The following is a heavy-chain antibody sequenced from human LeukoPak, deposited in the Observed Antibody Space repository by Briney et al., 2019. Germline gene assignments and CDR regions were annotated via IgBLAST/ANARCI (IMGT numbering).Heavy chain of an antibody. CDR2: TSSSGSTI. CDR1: GFTFSDYY. Sequence: GGSLRLSCAASGFTFSDYYMSWIRQAPGKGLEWVSYTSSSGSTIYYADSVKGRFTISRDSAKNSLYLQMNSLRAEDTAVYYCARVKQLEGLYYYYYMDVWGKGTTVTVPS. CDR3: ARVKQLEGLYYYYYMDV. J-gene: IGHJ6*03. D-gene: IGHD1-1*01. V-gene: IGHV3-11*01.